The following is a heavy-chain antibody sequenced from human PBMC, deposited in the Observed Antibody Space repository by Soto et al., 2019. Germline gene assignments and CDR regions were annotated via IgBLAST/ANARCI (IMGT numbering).Heavy chain of an antibody. CDR3: AKDGIGVTEVYYYYMDV. CDR1: GFTFSSYA. CDR2: IGGSGGST. V-gene: IGHV3-23*01. Sequence: GGSLRLSCAASGFTFSSYAMSWVRQAPGKGLEWVSAIGGSGGSTYYADSVKGRFTISRDNSKNTLYLQMNSLRAEDTAVYYCAKDGIGVTEVYYYYMDVWGKGTTVTVSS. J-gene: IGHJ6*03. D-gene: IGHD4-4*01.